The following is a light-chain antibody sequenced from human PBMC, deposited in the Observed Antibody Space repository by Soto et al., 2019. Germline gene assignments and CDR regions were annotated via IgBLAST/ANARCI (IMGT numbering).Light chain of an antibody. Sequence: NFMLTQPHSVSESPGKTVTISCSRSSGSIATNYVQRYQHRPGSAPTTVIYDDNQRPSGVPDRFSGSIDSSSNSASLTISGLKTEDEGDYYCQSYDNFNRVFGGGTKLTVL. V-gene: IGLV6-57*04. J-gene: IGLJ2*01. CDR3: QSYDNFNRV. CDR1: SGSIATNY. CDR2: DDN.